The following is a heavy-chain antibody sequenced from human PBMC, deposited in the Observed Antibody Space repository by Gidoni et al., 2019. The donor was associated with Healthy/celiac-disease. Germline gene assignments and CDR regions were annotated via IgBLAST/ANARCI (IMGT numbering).Heavy chain of an antibody. Sequence: PGKGLEWVSAISGSGGSTYYADSVKGRFTISRDNSKNTLYLQMNSLRAEDTAVYYCAKDPPNFTMIVVVMRGGLDAFDIWGQGTMVTVSS. CDR3: AKDPPNFTMIVVVMRGGLDAFDI. V-gene: IGHV3-23*01. D-gene: IGHD3-22*01. CDR2: ISGSGGST. J-gene: IGHJ3*02.